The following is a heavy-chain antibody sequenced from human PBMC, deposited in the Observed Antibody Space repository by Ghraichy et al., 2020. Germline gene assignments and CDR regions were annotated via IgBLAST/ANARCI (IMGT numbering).Heavy chain of an antibody. D-gene: IGHD6-19*01. CDR1: GGSISSSSYY. CDR3: ARPSQWLARRWVSWYFDL. Sequence: SETLSLTCTVSGGSISSSSYYWGWIRQPPGKGLEWIGSIYYSGSTYYNPSLKSRVTISVDTSKNQFSLKLSSVTAADTAVYYCARPSQWLARRWVSWYFDLWGRGTLVTVSS. J-gene: IGHJ2*01. CDR2: IYYSGST. V-gene: IGHV4-39*01.